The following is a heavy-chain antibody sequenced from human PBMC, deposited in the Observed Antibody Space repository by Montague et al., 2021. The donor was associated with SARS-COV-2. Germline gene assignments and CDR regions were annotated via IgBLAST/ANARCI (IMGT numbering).Heavy chain of an antibody. Sequence: PALVKPTQTLTLTCTFPGFSLSTSGVGVGWIRQPPGKALEWLALIYWDDDKRYSPSLKSRLTITKDTSKNQVVLTMTNMDPVDTATYYCAHRRPLYYYDSSLSTFDYWGQGTLVTVSS. CDR3: AHRRPLYYYDSSLSTFDY. J-gene: IGHJ4*02. V-gene: IGHV2-5*02. CDR2: IYWDDDK. D-gene: IGHD3-22*01. CDR1: GFSLSTSGVG.